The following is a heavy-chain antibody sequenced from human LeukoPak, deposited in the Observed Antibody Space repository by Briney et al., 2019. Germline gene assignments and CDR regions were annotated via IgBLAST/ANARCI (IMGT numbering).Heavy chain of an antibody. Sequence: SQTLSLTCTVSGGSISSGSYYWSWIRQPAGKGLEWIGRIYTSGSTNYNPSLKSRVTISVDTSKNQFSLKLSSVTAADTAVYYCARHKVYYYMDVWGKGTTVTVSS. CDR2: IYTSGST. CDR1: GGSISSGSYY. CDR3: ARHKVYYYMDV. J-gene: IGHJ6*03. V-gene: IGHV4-61*02.